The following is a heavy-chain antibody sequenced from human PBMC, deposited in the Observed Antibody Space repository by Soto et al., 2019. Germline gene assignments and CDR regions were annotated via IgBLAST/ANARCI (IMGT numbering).Heavy chain of an antibody. CDR2: IRSKAYGGTT. Sequence: EVQLVESGGGLVQPGRSLRLSCTASGFTFGDYAMSWFRQAPGKGLEWVGFIRSKAYGGTTEYAASVKGRFTISRDDSKSIAYLQMNSLRTEDTAVYYCSREAGGDDGSYYYYMDVWGKGTTVIVSS. D-gene: IGHD3-16*01. CDR1: GFTFGDYA. J-gene: IGHJ6*03. CDR3: SREAGGDDGSYYYYMDV. V-gene: IGHV3-49*03.